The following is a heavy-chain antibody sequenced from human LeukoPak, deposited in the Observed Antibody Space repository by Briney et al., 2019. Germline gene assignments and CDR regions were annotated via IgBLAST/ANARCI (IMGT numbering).Heavy chain of an antibody. J-gene: IGHJ3*02. CDR2: IYPGDSDT. Sequence: GESLKISCKGSGYSFTSYWIGWVRQMPGKGLEWMGIIYPGDSDTRYSPPFQGQVTISADKSISTAYLQWSSLKASDTAMYYCARQSYYDSSGYSPLSAFDIWGQGTMVTVSS. D-gene: IGHD3-22*01. CDR1: GYSFTSYW. V-gene: IGHV5-51*01. CDR3: ARQSYYDSSGYSPLSAFDI.